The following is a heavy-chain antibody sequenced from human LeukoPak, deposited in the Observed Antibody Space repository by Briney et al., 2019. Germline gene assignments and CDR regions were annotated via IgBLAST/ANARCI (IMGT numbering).Heavy chain of an antibody. CDR3: ARHIPRGNNFFDY. D-gene: IGHD3-16*01. Sequence: GGSLRLSCAASGFTLNGHWMTWVRQAPGKGLEWVANIKEDGSGKYYVDSVKGRFTISRDNAKNSLYLQMNSLRAEDTAMYYCARHIPRGNNFFDYWSQGTLVTVSS. J-gene: IGHJ4*02. CDR1: GFTLNGHW. CDR2: IKEDGSGK. V-gene: IGHV3-7*01.